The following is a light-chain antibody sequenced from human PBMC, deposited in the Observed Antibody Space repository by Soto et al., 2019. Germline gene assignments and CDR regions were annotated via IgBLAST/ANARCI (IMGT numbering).Light chain of an antibody. V-gene: IGKV1-33*01. J-gene: IGKJ4*01. CDR2: DAS. CDR3: QQYDNLPLT. Sequence: DIQMTQSPSSLSASVGDRVTITCQASQDISNYLNWYQQKPGKAPKLLIYDASNLETGVPSSFSGCGSGTDFTFTISSLQPEDIATYYCQQYDNLPLTFGGGTKVEIK. CDR1: QDISNY.